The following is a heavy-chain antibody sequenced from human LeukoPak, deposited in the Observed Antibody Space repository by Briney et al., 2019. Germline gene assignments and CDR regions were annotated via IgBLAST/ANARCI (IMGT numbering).Heavy chain of an antibody. J-gene: IGHJ5*02. Sequence: PGGSLRLSCAASGFTVSSSNMNWVRQAPGKGLEWISVIYSGGSTHYADSVKGRFTISRDNSKNTLFLQMNSLRAEDTAVYYCATPGRIPEAANWFDPWGQGTLVTVSS. CDR3: ATPGRIPEAANWFDP. CDR2: IYSGGST. CDR1: GFTVSSSN. V-gene: IGHV3-53*01. D-gene: IGHD6-13*01.